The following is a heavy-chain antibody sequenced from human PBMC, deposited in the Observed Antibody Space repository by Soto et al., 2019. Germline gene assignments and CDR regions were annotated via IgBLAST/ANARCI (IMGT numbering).Heavy chain of an antibody. D-gene: IGHD4-17*01. CDR1: GGTFSSYT. V-gene: IGHV1-69*02. Sequence: QVQLVQSGAEVKKPGSSVKVSCKASGGTFSSYTISWVRQAPGQGLEWMGRIIPILGIANYAQKLQGRVTNTEDKSTSTAYMELSSLRSEDTAVYYCARGVDDDYGGLIDYWGQGTLVTVSS. J-gene: IGHJ4*02. CDR2: IIPILGIA. CDR3: ARGVDDDYGGLIDY.